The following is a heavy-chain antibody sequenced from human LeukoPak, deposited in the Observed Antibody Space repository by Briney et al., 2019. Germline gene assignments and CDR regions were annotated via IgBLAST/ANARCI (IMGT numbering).Heavy chain of an antibody. CDR2: IYYTGTT. V-gene: IGHV4-31*03. J-gene: IGHJ5*02. D-gene: IGHD3-9*01. CDR3: ARLRYDWSEFDP. CDR1: GDSISSGGYY. Sequence: SETLSLTCTVSGDSISSGGYYWSWIRQHPGKGLEWIGCIYYTGTTYYNTSLQSRVTISVDTSKNQISLKLSSVTAAGTAVYYCARLRYDWSEFDPWGQGTLVTVSS.